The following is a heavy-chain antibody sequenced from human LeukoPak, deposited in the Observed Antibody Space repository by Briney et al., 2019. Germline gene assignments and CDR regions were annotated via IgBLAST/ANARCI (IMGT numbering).Heavy chain of an antibody. Sequence: GGSLRLSCVASGFTFRSYWMSSVRLAPGRGLAGVANIKQYGNDKYYVDSVKGRFTTARDNGKNSLYLQMNSLRAEDTGVYYCAREVPKYYYYGMDVWGQGTTVTVSS. CDR1: GFTFRSYW. V-gene: IGHV3-7*01. CDR2: IKQYGNDK. J-gene: IGHJ6*02. CDR3: AREVPKYYYYGMDV.